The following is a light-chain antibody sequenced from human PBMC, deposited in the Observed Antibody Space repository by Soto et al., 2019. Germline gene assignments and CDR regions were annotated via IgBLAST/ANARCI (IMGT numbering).Light chain of an antibody. CDR3: QQYNSYPPN. Sequence: DVQMTQSPSTLSASVGDRVTITCRASQSIGSWLAWYQQKPAKAPKLLIYDASILENGVPSRFSGSGSGTEFALTISSLQADDFAIYYCQQYNSYPPNFGGGTKVDI. CDR2: DAS. V-gene: IGKV1-5*01. CDR1: QSIGSW. J-gene: IGKJ4*01.